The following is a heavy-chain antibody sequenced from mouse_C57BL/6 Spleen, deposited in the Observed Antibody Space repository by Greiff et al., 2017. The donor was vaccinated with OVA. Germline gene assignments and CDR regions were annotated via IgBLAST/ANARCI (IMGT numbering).Heavy chain of an antibody. V-gene: IGHV1-15*01. CDR1: GYTFTDYE. CDR3: TRGDSSGPLDY. Sequence: QVQLQQSGAELVRPGASVTLSCKASGYTFTDYEMHWVKQTPVHGLEWIGAIDPETGGTAYNQKFKGKAILTADKSSSTAYMELRSLTSEDSAVYYSTRGDSSGPLDYWGKGTTLTVSS. CDR2: IDPETGGT. J-gene: IGHJ2*01. D-gene: IGHD3-2*02.